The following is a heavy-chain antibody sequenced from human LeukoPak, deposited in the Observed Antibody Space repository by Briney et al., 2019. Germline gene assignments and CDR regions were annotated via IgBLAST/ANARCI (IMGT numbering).Heavy chain of an antibody. Sequence: SETLSLTCTVSGGSISSGVYYWSWIRQPPGKGLEWIGYIYYSGSTYYNPSLKSRVTISVDTSKNQFSLKLSSVTAADTAVYYCARDGDYCDYSDDPACFAPWGRGPLFTVSS. V-gene: IGHV4-30-4*01. D-gene: IGHD4-17*01. J-gene: IGHJ5*02. CDR1: GGSISSGVYY. CDR3: ARDGDYCDYSDDPACFAP. CDR2: IYYSGST.